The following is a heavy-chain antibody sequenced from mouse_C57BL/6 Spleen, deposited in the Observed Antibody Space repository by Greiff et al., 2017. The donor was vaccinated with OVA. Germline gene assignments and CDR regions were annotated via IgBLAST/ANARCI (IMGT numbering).Heavy chain of an antibody. CDR2: IYPGDGDT. Sequence: QVQLQQSGPELVKPGASVKISCKASGYAFSSSWMNWVKQRPGKGLEWIGRIYPGDGDTNYNGKFKGKATLTADKSSSTAYMQLSSLTSEDSAVYFCARGGCYYYGSSSFAYWGQGTLVTVSA. V-gene: IGHV1-82*01. D-gene: IGHD1-1*01. J-gene: IGHJ3*01. CDR3: ARGGCYYYGSSSFAY. CDR1: GYAFSSSW.